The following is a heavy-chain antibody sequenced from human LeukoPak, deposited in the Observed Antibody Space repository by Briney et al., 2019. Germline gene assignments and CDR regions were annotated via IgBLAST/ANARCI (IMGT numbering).Heavy chain of an antibody. V-gene: IGHV4-4*02. J-gene: IGHJ4*02. Sequence: SETLSLTCAVSGGSISSRNWWSWVRQPPGKGLEWIGEIYHSGSTNYNPSLKSRVTISVDKSKNQFSLKLSSVIAEDTAVYYCARETEMANLDYWGQGTLVTVSS. CDR2: IYHSGST. CDR3: ARETEMANLDY. CDR1: GGSISSRNW. D-gene: IGHD5-24*01.